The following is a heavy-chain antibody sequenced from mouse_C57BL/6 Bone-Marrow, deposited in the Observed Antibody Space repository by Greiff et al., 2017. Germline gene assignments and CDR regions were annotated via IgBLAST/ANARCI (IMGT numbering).Heavy chain of an antibody. J-gene: IGHJ3*01. D-gene: IGHD1-1*01. CDR2: IDPSDSYT. CDR3: ARGGVITRD. CDR1: GYTFTSYW. Sequence: QVQLQQPGAELVKPGASVKLSCKASGYTFTSYWMQWVKQRPGQGLEWIGEIDPSDSYTNYNQKVKGKATLTVDTSSSTAYMQLSSLTSEDSAVYYCARGGVITRDWGQGTLVTVSA. V-gene: IGHV1-50*01.